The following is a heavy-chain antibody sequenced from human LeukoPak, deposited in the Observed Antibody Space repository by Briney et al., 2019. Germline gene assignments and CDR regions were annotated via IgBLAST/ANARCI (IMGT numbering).Heavy chain of an antibody. Sequence: GASVKVSCKSSGYTFTDYFLHWVRQAPGQGLEWMGCINLHTGGAHYAQKFQDWVSLTRDTSIDTAFMELSSLRSDVTAIYYCARDFLGRTNGGSNYFGMDVWGQGTTVTVSS. CDR2: INLHTGGA. J-gene: IGHJ6*02. D-gene: IGHD2-8*01. CDR1: GYTFTDYF. V-gene: IGHV1-2*04. CDR3: ARDFLGRTNGGSNYFGMDV.